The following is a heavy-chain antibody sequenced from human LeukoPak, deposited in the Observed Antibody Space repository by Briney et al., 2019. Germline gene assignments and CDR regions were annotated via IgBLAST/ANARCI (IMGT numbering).Heavy chain of an antibody. D-gene: IGHD5-18*01. CDR3: ARDRSLYSYGYEALEY. V-gene: IGHV3-21*01. Sequence: PGGSLRLSCAASGFTFSSYSMSWVRQAPGKGLEWVSSISSSSSYIYYADSVKGRFTISRDNAKNSLYLQMNSLRAEDTAVYYCARDRSLYSYGYEALEYWGQGTLVTVSS. J-gene: IGHJ4*02. CDR2: ISSSSSYI. CDR1: GFTFSSYS.